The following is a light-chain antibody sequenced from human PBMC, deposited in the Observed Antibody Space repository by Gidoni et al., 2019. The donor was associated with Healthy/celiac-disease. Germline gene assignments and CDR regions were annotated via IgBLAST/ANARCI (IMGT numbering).Light chain of an antibody. V-gene: IGLV1-40*01. J-gene: IGLJ3*02. CDR1: ISNIGAGYD. CDR2: GNS. Sequence: QSVLTPPPSVSVAPGQRVTISCTGSISNIGAGYDVHWYQQLPGTAPKLLIYGNSNRPSGVPDRFSGSKSGTSASLAITGLQAEDEADYYCQSYDSSLSGWVFGGGTKLTVL. CDR3: QSYDSSLSGWV.